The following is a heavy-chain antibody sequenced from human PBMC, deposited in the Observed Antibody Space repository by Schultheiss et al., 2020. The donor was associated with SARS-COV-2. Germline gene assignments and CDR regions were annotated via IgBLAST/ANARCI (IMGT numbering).Heavy chain of an antibody. CDR2: ISRNSDYI. CDR3: ARELHYDFWSGLGGYYYGMDV. CDR1: GFTFSDYS. Sequence: GGSLRLSCVASGFTFSDYSMNWVRQAPGKGLEWVSSISRNSDYIDYTNSVKGRFTISRDNNKKSLYLQLNNLRADDTAVYYCARELHYDFWSGLGGYYYGMDVWGQGTTVTVSS. D-gene: IGHD3-3*01. V-gene: IGHV3-21*01. J-gene: IGHJ6*02.